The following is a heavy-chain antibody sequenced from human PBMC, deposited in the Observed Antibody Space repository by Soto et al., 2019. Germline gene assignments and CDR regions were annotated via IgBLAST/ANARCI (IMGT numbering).Heavy chain of an antibody. V-gene: IGHV3-33*01. Sequence: QVQLVESGGGVVQPGRSLRLSCAASGFTFSSYGMQWVRQAPGKGLEWVAVIWYDGSNKYYADSVKGRFTISRDNSKNTLYLQMNSLRAEDTAVYYCARGGLTDYLDYWGQGTLVTVSS. J-gene: IGHJ4*02. CDR1: GFTFSSYG. CDR2: IWYDGSNK. CDR3: ARGGLTDYLDY. D-gene: IGHD2-21*02.